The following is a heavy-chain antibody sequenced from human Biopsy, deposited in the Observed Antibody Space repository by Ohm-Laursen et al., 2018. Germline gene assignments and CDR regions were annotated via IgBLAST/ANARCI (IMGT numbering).Heavy chain of an antibody. Sequence: SLRLSCAASGFTFSTYEMNWVRQAPGKGLEWISFISHSSGPTNYADSVRGRFTISRDNAENALYLQMNSLRVEDTAFYYCVRLEAGLFDAFDIWGHGTTVTVSS. CDR2: ISHSSGPT. CDR1: GFTFSTYE. V-gene: IGHV3-48*03. CDR3: VRLEAGLFDAFDI. J-gene: IGHJ3*02. D-gene: IGHD6-19*01.